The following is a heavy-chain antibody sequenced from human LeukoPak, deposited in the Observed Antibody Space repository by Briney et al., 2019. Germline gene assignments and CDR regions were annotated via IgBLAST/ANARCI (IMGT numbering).Heavy chain of an antibody. J-gene: IGHJ4*02. V-gene: IGHV1-46*01. D-gene: IGHD5-18*01. CDR2: INPSGGST. CDR1: GYTFTSYY. CDR3: ARGYRIQLWLPPPGY. Sequence: ASVKVSCKASGYTFTSYYMQWVRQAPGQGLEWIGIINPSGGSTSYAQKFQGRVTMTRDTSTSTVYMELSSLRSEDTAVYYCARGYRIQLWLPPPGYWGQGTLVTVSS.